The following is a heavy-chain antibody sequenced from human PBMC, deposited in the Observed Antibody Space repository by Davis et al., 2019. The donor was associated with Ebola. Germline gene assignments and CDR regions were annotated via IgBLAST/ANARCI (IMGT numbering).Heavy chain of an antibody. CDR2: ISSDSDYI. CDR1: GFTFSSYS. D-gene: IGHD3-16*01. Sequence: GESLKISCAASGFTFSSYSMNWVRQAPGKGLEWVSSISSDSDYIYYADSAKGRFTISRDNAKNSLYLQMNSLRAEETAVYYCARDRPLDFFFGDYYGMDVWGQGTTVTVSS. CDR3: ARDRPLDFFFGDYYGMDV. V-gene: IGHV3-21*01. J-gene: IGHJ6*02.